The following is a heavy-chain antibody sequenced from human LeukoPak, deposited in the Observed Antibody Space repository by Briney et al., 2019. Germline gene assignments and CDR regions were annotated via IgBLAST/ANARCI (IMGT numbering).Heavy chain of an antibody. V-gene: IGHV4-59*11. CDR3: ARGARIAVPYNWFDP. CDR1: GGSISSHY. CDR2: IYYSGST. J-gene: IGHJ5*02. Sequence: PSETLSLTCTVSGGSISSHYWSWIRQPPGKGLEWIGYIYYSGSTNYNPSLKSRVTISVDTSKNQFSLKLSSVTAADTAVYYCARGARIAVPYNWFDPWGQGTLVTVSS. D-gene: IGHD6-19*01.